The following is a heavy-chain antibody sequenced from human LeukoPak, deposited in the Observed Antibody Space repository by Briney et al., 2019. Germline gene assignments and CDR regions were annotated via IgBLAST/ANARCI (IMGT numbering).Heavy chain of an antibody. CDR3: AKDDYGGNSEEVYYFDY. CDR2: IRDDGSNK. J-gene: IGHJ4*02. Sequence: PGGSLRLSCAASGFTFSSYGMHWVRQAPGKGLEWVAFIRDDGSNKYYADSVKGRFTISRDNSKNTLYLQMNSLRAEDTAVYYCAKDDYGGNSEEVYYFDYWGQGTLVTVSS. D-gene: IGHD4-23*01. CDR1: GFTFSSYG. V-gene: IGHV3-30*02.